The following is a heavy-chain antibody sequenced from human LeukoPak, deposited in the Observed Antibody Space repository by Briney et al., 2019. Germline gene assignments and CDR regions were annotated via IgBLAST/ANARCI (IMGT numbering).Heavy chain of an antibody. J-gene: IGHJ4*02. D-gene: IGHD1-26*01. Sequence: GGSLRLSCAASGFSFSTYWMHWVRQAPGKGLEWVSTISGGGGSTYYADSVKGRFTISRDNSKNTLYLQVNSLRAEDTAVYYCAKGGKWDVTPFDYWGQGTLVTVSS. V-gene: IGHV3-23*01. CDR3: AKGGKWDVTPFDY. CDR2: ISGGGGST. CDR1: GFSFSTYW.